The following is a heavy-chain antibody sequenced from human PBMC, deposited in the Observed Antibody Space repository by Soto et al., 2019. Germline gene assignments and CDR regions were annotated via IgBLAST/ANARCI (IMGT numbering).Heavy chain of an antibody. CDR1: GYTFTSYG. V-gene: IGHV1-18*01. J-gene: IGHJ4*02. Sequence: ASVKVSCKASGYTFTSYGISWVRQAPGQGLEWMGWISAYNGNTNYAQKLQGRVTMTTDTSTSTAYMELRSLRSDDTAVYYCARALYFEGSYYFDYWGQGTLVTVSS. CDR3: ARALYFEGSYYFDY. CDR2: ISAYNGNT. D-gene: IGHD3-3*01.